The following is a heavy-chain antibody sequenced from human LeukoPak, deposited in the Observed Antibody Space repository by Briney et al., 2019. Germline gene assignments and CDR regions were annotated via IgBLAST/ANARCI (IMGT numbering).Heavy chain of an antibody. D-gene: IGHD6-6*01. Sequence: PSETLSLTCAVYGGSFSGYYWSWVRQPPGKGLEWIGEINHSGSTNYNPSLKSRVTISVDTSKNQFSLKLSSVTAADTAVYYCAIALGYSSSQVYNYWGQGTLVTVSS. CDR3: AIALGYSSSQVYNY. CDR1: GGSFSGYY. V-gene: IGHV4-34*01. J-gene: IGHJ4*02. CDR2: INHSGST.